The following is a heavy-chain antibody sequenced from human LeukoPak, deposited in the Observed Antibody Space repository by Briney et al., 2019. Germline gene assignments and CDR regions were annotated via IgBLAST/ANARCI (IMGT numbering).Heavy chain of an antibody. CDR1: GFTFSSYD. V-gene: IGHV3-23*01. D-gene: IGHD2-15*01. J-gene: IGHJ4*02. Sequence: PGGSLRLSCAASGFTFSSYDMSWVRQAPGKGLEWVSAISGSGGSKYYADSVNGRFPISRDNPKNTLYQQMNSLRDEVTAVYYCAKDSAGCGYCGGGGCSLVGFDYWGQGTLVTVSS. CDR3: AKDSAGCGYCGGGGCSLVGFDY. CDR2: ISGSGGSK.